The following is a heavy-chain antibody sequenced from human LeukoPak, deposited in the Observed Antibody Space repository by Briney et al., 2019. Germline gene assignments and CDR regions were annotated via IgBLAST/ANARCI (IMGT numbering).Heavy chain of an antibody. V-gene: IGHV1-69*05. CDR3: ARGRWLQPWGYFDY. Sequence: GASVKVSCKASGGTSSSYAISWVRQAPGQGLEWMGGIIPIFGTANYAQKFQGRVTITTDESTSTAYMELSSLRSEDTAVYYCARGRWLQPWGYFDYWGQGTLVTVSS. CDR1: GGTSSSYA. D-gene: IGHD5-24*01. J-gene: IGHJ4*02. CDR2: IIPIFGTA.